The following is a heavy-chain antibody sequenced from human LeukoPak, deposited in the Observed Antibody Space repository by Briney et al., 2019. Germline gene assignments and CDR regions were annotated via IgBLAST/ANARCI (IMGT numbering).Heavy chain of an antibody. J-gene: IGHJ6*03. V-gene: IGHV3-30*02. CDR3: AKDGGISKKAQLWLRYYYYYYMDV. CDR2: IRYDGSNK. Sequence: GGSLRLPCAASGFTFSSYGMHWVRQAPGKGLEWVAFIRYDGSNKYYADSVKGRFTISRDNSKNTLYLQMNSLRAEDTAVYYCAKDGGISKKAQLWLRYYYYYYMDVWGKGTTVTISS. D-gene: IGHD5-18*01. CDR1: GFTFSSYG.